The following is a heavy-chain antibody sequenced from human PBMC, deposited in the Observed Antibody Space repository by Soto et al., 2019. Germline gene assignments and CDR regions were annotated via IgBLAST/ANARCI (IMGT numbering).Heavy chain of an antibody. CDR1: GGTFGTLNSYT. CDR2: IIPIFGTS. D-gene: IGHD6-19*01. J-gene: IGHJ6*02. CDR3: ARRVRDGGWTNYDFYGMDV. V-gene: IGHV1-69*01. Sequence: QVQLVQSGAEVKRPGSSVKVSCRSSGGTFGTLNSYTINWVRQAPGQGLEWMGDIIPIFGTSNYAQKFQGRVTITADESTSTVFMELNSLMSEDTAVYFCARRVRDGGWTNYDFYGMDVWGQGTTVTVSS.